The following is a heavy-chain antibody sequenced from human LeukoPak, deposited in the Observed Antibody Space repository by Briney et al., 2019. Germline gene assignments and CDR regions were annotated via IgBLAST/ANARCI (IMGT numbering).Heavy chain of an antibody. J-gene: IGHJ4*02. CDR3: ARVSGYFGVDY. Sequence: GGSLRLSCAASGFTFSNAWMSWVRQAPGKGLEWVDRIKSKTDGGTTDYAAPVKGRFTISRDDSKNTLYLQMNSLKTEDTAVYHCARVSGYFGVDYWGQGTLVTVSS. V-gene: IGHV3-15*01. D-gene: IGHD3-22*01. CDR1: GFTFSNAW. CDR2: IKSKTDGGTT.